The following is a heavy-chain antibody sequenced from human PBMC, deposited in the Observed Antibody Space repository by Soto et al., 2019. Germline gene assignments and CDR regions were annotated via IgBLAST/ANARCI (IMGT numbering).Heavy chain of an antibody. CDR3: ARDSRHYYDSSGYPDY. CDR2: IYYSGST. J-gene: IGHJ4*02. Sequence: SEALSLTCTVSGGSVSSGSYYWSWIRQPPGEGLEWIGYIYYSGSTNYNPSLKSRVTISVDTSKNQFSLKLSSVTAADTAVYYCARDSRHYYDSSGYPDYWGQGTLVTVSS. D-gene: IGHD3-22*01. CDR1: GGSVSSGSYY. V-gene: IGHV4-61*01.